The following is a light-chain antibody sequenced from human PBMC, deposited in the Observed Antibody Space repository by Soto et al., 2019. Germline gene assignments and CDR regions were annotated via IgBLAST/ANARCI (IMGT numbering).Light chain of an antibody. J-gene: IGLJ2*01. CDR3: AAWDDSLNGPV. Sequence: QSVLTQPPSASGTPGQRVTISCSGSSSNIGSNTVNWYQQLPGTAPKLLIYSNNRRPSGVPDRFSGSKSGTSASLAISGLQSEDEADYYCAAWDDSLNGPVFGGGIELTVL. V-gene: IGLV1-44*01. CDR1: SSNIGSNT. CDR2: SNN.